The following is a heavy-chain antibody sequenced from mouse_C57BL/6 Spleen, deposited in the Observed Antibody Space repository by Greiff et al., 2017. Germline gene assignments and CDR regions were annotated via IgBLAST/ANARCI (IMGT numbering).Heavy chain of an antibody. Sequence: ESGPGLVKPSQSLSLTCSVTGYSITSGYYWNWIRQFPGNKLEWMGYISYDGSNNYNPSLKNRISITRDTSKNQFFLKLNSVTTEDTATYYCARGDYDYDEDFDVWGTGTTVTVSS. V-gene: IGHV3-6*01. CDR1: GYSITSGYY. CDR2: ISYDGSN. CDR3: ARGDYDYDEDFDV. D-gene: IGHD2-4*01. J-gene: IGHJ1*03.